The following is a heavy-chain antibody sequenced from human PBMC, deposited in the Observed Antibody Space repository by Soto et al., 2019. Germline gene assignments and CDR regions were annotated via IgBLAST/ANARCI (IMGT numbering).Heavy chain of an antibody. CDR3: AKSRGVDNYYYGMDV. D-gene: IGHD3-10*01. Sequence: QVQLMESGGGVVQPGGSLRLSCVVSGLSFGSYGMHWVRQAPGKGLEWVALISYDGSKKYYMDSVKGRFTISRDNSLGTLFLQMSSLRPEDTAVYYCAKSRGVDNYYYGMDVWGQGTTVTVSS. V-gene: IGHV3-30*18. CDR2: ISYDGSKK. CDR1: GLSFGSYG. J-gene: IGHJ6*02.